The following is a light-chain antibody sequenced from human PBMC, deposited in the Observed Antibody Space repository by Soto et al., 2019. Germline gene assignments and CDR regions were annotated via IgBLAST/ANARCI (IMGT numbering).Light chain of an antibody. J-gene: IGKJ2*01. CDR3: QQSYSTLGT. Sequence: IQMTQSRSSLSASVGDRVIITCRSDHSINNYLNWYQQRPGKVPKLLIYAASTLQSGVPSRFSGSGSGRVFTLTINSLQPEDFATYYCQQSYSTLGTFGRGTRVEI. CDR2: AAS. CDR1: HSINNY. V-gene: IGKV1-39*01.